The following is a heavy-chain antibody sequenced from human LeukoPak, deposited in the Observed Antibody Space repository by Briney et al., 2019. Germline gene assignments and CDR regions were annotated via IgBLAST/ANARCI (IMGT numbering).Heavy chain of an antibody. Sequence: SETLSLTCGVSGYSISSGYYWGWIRQPPGKGLEWIGSISHSGTTYHNPSLKSRVTISVDTSKNQFSPELSSVTAADTALYYCARSPYGDYGDNWFDPGGQGTLVTVSS. D-gene: IGHD4-17*01. CDR3: ARSPYGDYGDNWFDP. J-gene: IGHJ5*02. V-gene: IGHV4-38-2*01. CDR2: ISHSGTT. CDR1: GYSISSGYY.